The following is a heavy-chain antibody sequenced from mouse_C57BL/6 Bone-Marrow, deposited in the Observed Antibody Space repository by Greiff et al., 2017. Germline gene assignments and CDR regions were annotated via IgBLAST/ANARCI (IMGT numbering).Heavy chain of an antibody. D-gene: IGHD1-2*01. V-gene: IGHV1-76*01. CDR2: IYPGSGNT. J-gene: IGHJ1*03. Sequence: QVQLQQSGAELVRPGASVKLSCKASGYTFTDYYINWVKQRPGQGLEWIARIYPGSGNTYYNEKFKGKATLTAEKSSSTAYMQLSSLTSEDSAVYFCARKGLLRRWDFYVWGTGTTVTVSS. CDR1: GYTFTDYY. CDR3: ARKGLLRRWDFYV.